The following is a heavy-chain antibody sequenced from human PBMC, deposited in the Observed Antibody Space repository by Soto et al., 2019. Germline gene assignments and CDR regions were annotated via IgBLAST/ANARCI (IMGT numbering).Heavy chain of an antibody. D-gene: IGHD3-10*01. CDR2: INPSGGST. V-gene: IGHV1-46*01. J-gene: IGHJ6*02. Sequence: VASVKVSCQASGYTFTSYYMHWVRQAPGQGLEWMGIINPSGGSTSYAQKFQGRVTMTRDTSTSTVYMELSSLRSEDTAVYYCARAGENYYGSGSYYNYYYYGMDVWGQGTTVTVSS. CDR3: ARAGENYYGSGSYYNYYYYGMDV. CDR1: GYTFTSYY.